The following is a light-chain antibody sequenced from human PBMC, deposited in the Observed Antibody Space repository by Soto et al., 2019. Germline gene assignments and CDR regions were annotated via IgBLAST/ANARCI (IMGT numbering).Light chain of an antibody. V-gene: IGLV2-14*01. CDR1: SSDVGAYNF. CDR3: GSYTSSSTWV. Sequence: QSALTQPASVSGSPGQSITISCGGTSSDVGAYNFVSWYQHHPGRAPKLMIYEVSNRPSGVSDRFSGSKSGNTTSLTISGLQAEDEADYYCGSYTSSSTWVFGGGTKLTVL. CDR2: EVS. J-gene: IGLJ3*02.